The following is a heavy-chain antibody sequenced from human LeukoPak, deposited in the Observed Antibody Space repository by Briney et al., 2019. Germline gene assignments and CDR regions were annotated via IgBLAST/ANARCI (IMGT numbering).Heavy chain of an antibody. Sequence: GGSLRLSCAASGFTFSSYAMNWVRQAPGKGLVRVAFIQYDGSNEYYADSVKGRFIISRDNSKNTLYLQMNSLRAEDTAVYYCAKDEVGAARLLDYGGQGTLVTVSS. CDR3: AKDEVGAARLLDY. CDR1: GFTFSSYA. V-gene: IGHV3-30*02. D-gene: IGHD1-26*01. J-gene: IGHJ4*02. CDR2: IQYDGSNE.